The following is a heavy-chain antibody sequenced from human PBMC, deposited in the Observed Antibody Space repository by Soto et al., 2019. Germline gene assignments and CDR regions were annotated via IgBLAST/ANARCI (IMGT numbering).Heavy chain of an antibody. V-gene: IGHV3-33*01. CDR3: ARDLHELGSYYPLDY. CDR1: GFDFSRYG. J-gene: IGHJ4*02. Sequence: PGGSLRLSCETSGFDFSRYGMSWVRQAPAKGLEWVALIWCDGGNKYYGDSVKGRFTISRDNLKNTLYLQMDSLRAEDTAIYYCARDLHELGSYYPLDYWGQGPLVTVSS. CDR2: IWCDGGNK. D-gene: IGHD3-10*01.